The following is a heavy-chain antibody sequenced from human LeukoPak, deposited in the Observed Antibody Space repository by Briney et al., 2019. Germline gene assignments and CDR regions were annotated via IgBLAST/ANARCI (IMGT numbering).Heavy chain of an antibody. J-gene: IGHJ6*03. CDR1: GGSFSGYY. Sequence: SSENLSLTCAVYGGSFSGYYWSWIRQPPGKGLEWIGEINHSGSTNYNPSLKSRVTISVDTSKNQFSLKLSSVTAADTAVYYCARGRVEIVVVPAAPTVYYYYYMDVWGKGTTVTVSS. CDR2: INHSGST. V-gene: IGHV4-34*01. CDR3: ARGRVEIVVVPAAPTVYYYYYMDV. D-gene: IGHD2-2*01.